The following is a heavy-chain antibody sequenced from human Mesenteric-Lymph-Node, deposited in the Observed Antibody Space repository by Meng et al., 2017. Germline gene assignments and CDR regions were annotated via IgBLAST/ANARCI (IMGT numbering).Heavy chain of an antibody. D-gene: IGHD6-19*01. V-gene: IGHV3-33*06. Sequence: GESLKISCGASGFSFGRYAMHWVRLAPGKGLEWLAVIWYDGDTKYYTDSVRGRFTVSRDNSKNTLYLQMNSLRAEDTAVYYCAQDRGLSSGSSDYWGQGTLVTVSS. CDR2: IWYDGDTK. CDR3: AQDRGLSSGSSDY. J-gene: IGHJ4*02. CDR1: GFSFGRYA.